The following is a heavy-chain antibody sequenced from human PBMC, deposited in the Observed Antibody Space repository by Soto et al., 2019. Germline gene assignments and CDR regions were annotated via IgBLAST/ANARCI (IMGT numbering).Heavy chain of an antibody. CDR3: ARGKSVPATATYTLDY. Sequence: ASVKVSCKASGYTFTSYYMHWVRQAPGQGLEWMGIINPSGGSTSYAQKFQGRVTMTRDTSTSTVYMELSSLRSEDTAVYYCARGKSVPATATYTLDYWGQGTLVTVSS. CDR2: INPSGGST. CDR1: GYTFTSYY. V-gene: IGHV1-46*03. J-gene: IGHJ4*02. D-gene: IGHD2-2*01.